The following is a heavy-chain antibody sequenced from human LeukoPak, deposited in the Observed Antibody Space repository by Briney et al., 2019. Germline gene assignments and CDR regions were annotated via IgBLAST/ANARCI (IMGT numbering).Heavy chain of an antibody. V-gene: IGHV1-8*01. CDR1: GYTFTSYD. CDR2: MNPNSGNT. CDR3: ARGTPFYYDSSGYGFDY. Sequence: ASVKVSCKASGYTFTSYDINWVRQATGQGLEWMGWMNPNSGNTGYAQKFQGRVTMTRNTSISTAYMELSSLRSEDTAVYYCARGTPFYYDSSGYGFDYWGQGTLVTVSS. D-gene: IGHD3-22*01. J-gene: IGHJ4*02.